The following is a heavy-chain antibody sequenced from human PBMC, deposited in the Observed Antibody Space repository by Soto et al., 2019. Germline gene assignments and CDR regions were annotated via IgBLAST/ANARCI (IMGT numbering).Heavy chain of an antibody. V-gene: IGHV3-15*01. CDR1: GFTFSNAW. Sequence: GGALRLSCAASGFTFSNAWMSWVRQAPGKGLEWVGRIKSKTDGGTTDYAAPVKGRFTISRDDSKNTLYLQMNSLKTEDTAVYYCTSSSSSYVDWFDPWGQGTLVTVSS. J-gene: IGHJ5*02. D-gene: IGHD6-13*01. CDR3: TSSSSSYVDWFDP. CDR2: IKSKTDGGTT.